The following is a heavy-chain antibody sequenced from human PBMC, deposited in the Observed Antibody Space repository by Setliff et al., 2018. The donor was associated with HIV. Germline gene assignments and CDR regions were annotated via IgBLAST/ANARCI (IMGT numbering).Heavy chain of an antibody. Sequence: ASVKVSCKASGYSFINYGISWVRQAPGQGPEWMGWISAYTGHTDYGPRLLGRVTMTTDTSTSTAYMELRSLTSDDTAVYYCARARLQGIVTAVGPRDNCLDPWGQGTRVTVSS. V-gene: IGHV1-18*01. CDR1: GYSFINYG. D-gene: IGHD1-26*01. CDR2: ISAYTGHT. J-gene: IGHJ5*02. CDR3: ARARLQGIVTAVGPRDNCLDP.